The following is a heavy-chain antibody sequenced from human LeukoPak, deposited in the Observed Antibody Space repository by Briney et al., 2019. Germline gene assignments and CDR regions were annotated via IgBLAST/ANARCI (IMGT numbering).Heavy chain of an antibody. D-gene: IGHD3-22*01. Sequence: GGSLRLSCAASGFTVSSNYMSWVRQAPGKGLEWVSVIYSGGSTYYADSVKGRFTISRDNSKNTLYLQMNSLRAEDTAVYYCARDPPYYYDSSGTDYWGQGTLVTVSS. V-gene: IGHV3-66*01. CDR3: ARDPPYYYDSSGTDY. CDR1: GFTVSSNY. J-gene: IGHJ4*02. CDR2: IYSGGST.